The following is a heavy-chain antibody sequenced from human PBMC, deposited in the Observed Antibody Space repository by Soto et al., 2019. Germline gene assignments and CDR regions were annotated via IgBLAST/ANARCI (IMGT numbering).Heavy chain of an antibody. D-gene: IGHD1-1*01. CDR2: IIPIFGTA. Sequence: QVQLVQSGAEVKKPGSSVKVSCKASGGTFRSYAISWVRQAPGQGLEWMGGIIPIFGTANYAQKFQGRVTITADESTSTAYMELSSLRSEDTAVYYCAKVGPTGPLGSEGDFDLWGGGTLVTVSS. V-gene: IGHV1-69*01. CDR1: GGTFRSYA. J-gene: IGHJ2*01. CDR3: AKVGPTGPLGSEGDFDL.